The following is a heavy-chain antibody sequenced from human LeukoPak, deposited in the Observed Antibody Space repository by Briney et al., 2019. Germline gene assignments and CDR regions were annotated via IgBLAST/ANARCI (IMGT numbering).Heavy chain of an antibody. CDR2: INHSGST. Sequence: SETLSLTCAVYGGSFSGYYWSWIRQSPGKGLEWIGEINHSGSTNYNPSLKSRVTISVDTSKNQFSLKLSSVTAADTAVYYCARGRFYYWYAFDIWGQGTMVTVSS. V-gene: IGHV4-34*01. CDR3: ARGRFYYWYAFDI. CDR1: GGSFSGYY. J-gene: IGHJ3*02. D-gene: IGHD3-22*01.